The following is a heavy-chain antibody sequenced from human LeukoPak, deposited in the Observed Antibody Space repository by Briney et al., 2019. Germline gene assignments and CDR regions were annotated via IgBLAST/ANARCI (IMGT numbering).Heavy chain of an antibody. Sequence: SETLSLTCTVSGGSISSYYWSWIRQPPGKGLEWIGFIVYSGSTNYNTSLKSRVTISIDTSNNQLSLKLSSVTAADTAVYYCARHREMDSYEAFDMWGQGTMVTVSS. J-gene: IGHJ3*02. CDR3: ARHREMDSYEAFDM. CDR1: GGSISSYY. D-gene: IGHD5-24*01. V-gene: IGHV4-59*08. CDR2: IVYSGST.